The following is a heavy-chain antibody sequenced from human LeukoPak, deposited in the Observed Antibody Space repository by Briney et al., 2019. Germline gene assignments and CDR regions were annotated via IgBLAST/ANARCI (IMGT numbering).Heavy chain of an antibody. CDR1: GYTFTSYG. CDR2: ISAYNGNT. CDR3: ARISTTKDDFDY. D-gene: IGHD4-11*01. Sequence: ASVKVSCKASGYTFTSYGISWVRQAPGQGLKWMGWISAYNGNTNYAQKLQGSVTMTTDTSTSTAYMELRSLRSDDTAVYYCARISTTKDDFDYWGQGTLVTVSS. J-gene: IGHJ4*02. V-gene: IGHV1-18*04.